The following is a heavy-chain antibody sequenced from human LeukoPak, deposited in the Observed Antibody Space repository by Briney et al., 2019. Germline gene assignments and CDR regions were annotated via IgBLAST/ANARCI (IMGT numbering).Heavy chain of an antibody. Sequence: ASVKVSCKASGYTFTSYGISWVRQAPGQGREWMGWISAYNGNTNYAQKPQGRVTMTTDTSTSTAYMELRSLRSDDTAVYYCARSSGWSIRRQYYFDYWGQGTLVTVSS. J-gene: IGHJ4*02. V-gene: IGHV1-18*01. CDR2: ISAYNGNT. CDR1: GYTFTSYG. D-gene: IGHD6-19*01. CDR3: ARSSGWSIRRQYYFDY.